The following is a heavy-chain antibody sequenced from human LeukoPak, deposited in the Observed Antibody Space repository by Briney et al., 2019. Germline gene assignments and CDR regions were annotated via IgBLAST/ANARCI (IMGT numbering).Heavy chain of an antibody. CDR3: GKVLAGTCSSTACYVDT. CDR2: IRYEGSFK. V-gene: IGHV3-30*02. Sequence: GGPRRLSCTASGFPFNIYGMHGVRQAPGKALEGVAYIRYEGSFKMYRHSVKARSTISRDNSKNTLFLQMSSLRTEDTAVYYCGKVLAGTCSSTACYVDTWGQGTLVAVSS. CDR1: GFPFNIYG. J-gene: IGHJ4*02. D-gene: IGHD2-2*01.